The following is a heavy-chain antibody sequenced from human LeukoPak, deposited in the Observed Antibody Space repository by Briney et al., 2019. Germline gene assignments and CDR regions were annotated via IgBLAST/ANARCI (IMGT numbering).Heavy chain of an antibody. Sequence: PGGSLRLSCAASGFTFSSYSMNWVRQAPGKGLEWVTFISYDASSKYYADSVKGRFTISRDNSKYTLYLQMNSLTVEDTGVYYCASGPWSSPRDCWGRGILVIVSS. V-gene: IGHV3-30*03. CDR2: ISYDASSK. CDR1: GFTFSSYS. J-gene: IGHJ4*02. CDR3: ASGPWSSPRDC. D-gene: IGHD1-26*01.